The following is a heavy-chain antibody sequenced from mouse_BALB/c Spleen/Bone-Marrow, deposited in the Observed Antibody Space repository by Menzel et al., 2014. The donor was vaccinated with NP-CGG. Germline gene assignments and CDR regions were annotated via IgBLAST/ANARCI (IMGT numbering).Heavy chain of an antibody. CDR1: GFTFSDYY. Sequence: EVKLMESGGGLVTPGGALKLSCAASGFTFSDYYMYWDRQTPEMRLERVATIRDGGSYTSYPDSVKGRFTISTDNAKNNLYLKMSSLKSEDTAMYYWARNRAAHYFGSSFYFDYWGLCPPLTGSS. D-gene: IGHD1-1*01. V-gene: IGHV5-4*02. CDR2: IRDGGSYT. J-gene: IGHJ2*01. CDR3: ARNRAAHYFGSSFYFDY.